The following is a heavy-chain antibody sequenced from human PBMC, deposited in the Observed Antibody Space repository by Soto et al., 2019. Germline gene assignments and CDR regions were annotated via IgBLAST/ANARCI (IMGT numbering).Heavy chain of an antibody. J-gene: IGHJ6*02. Sequence: SVKVSCKASGFTFTSSAVQWVRQARGQRLEWIGWIVVGSGNTNYAQKFQERVTITRDMSTSTAYMELSSLRSEDTAVYYCAADRGYDFWSGYFEDYYYGMDVWGQGTTVTVSS. CDR3: AADRGYDFWSGYFEDYYYGMDV. CDR2: IVVGSGNT. CDR1: GFTFTSSA. V-gene: IGHV1-58*01. D-gene: IGHD3-3*01.